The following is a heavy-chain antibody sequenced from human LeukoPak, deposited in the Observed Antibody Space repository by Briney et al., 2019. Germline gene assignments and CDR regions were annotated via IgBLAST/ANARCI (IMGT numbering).Heavy chain of an antibody. CDR2: INPTGGST. J-gene: IGHJ3*02. CDR3: ASWYSSGWYGSAFDI. D-gene: IGHD6-19*01. V-gene: IGHV1-46*01. Sequence: ASVKVSCKASGYTFPSYFMHWVRQAPGQGLEWMGIINPTGGSTTYAQKFQGRVTMTRDTSTSTVYMELSSLRSDDTAVYYCASWYSSGWYGSAFDIWGQGTMVTVSS. CDR1: GYTFPSYF.